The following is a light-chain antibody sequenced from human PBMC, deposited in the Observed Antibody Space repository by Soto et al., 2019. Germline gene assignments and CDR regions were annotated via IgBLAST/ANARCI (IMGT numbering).Light chain of an antibody. CDR1: QSVSSN. CDR2: GAS. CDR3: QQCGSSPWT. Sequence: EIVMTQSPATLSVSPGERATLSCRASQSVSSNLAWYQQQPGQAPRLLIYGASSRATGIPDRFSGSGSGTDFTLTISRLEPEDFAVYYCQQCGSSPWTFGQGTKVDIK. J-gene: IGKJ1*01. V-gene: IGKV3-20*01.